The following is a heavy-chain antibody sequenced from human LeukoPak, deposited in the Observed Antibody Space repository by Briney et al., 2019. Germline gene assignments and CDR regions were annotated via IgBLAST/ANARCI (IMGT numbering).Heavy chain of an antibody. CDR1: GGSISVSGYY. D-gene: IGHD3-22*01. J-gene: IGHJ3*01. CDR3: ARTHSSSDAFDV. CDR2: IYYSGTT. Sequence: TSETLSLTCSVSGGSISVSGYYWGWIRQSPEKGLEWIANIYYSGTTYYSPSLESRVTISVETSKSQFSLRMTSVAAADTAVYYCARTHSSSDAFDVWGQGTMVIVSS. V-gene: IGHV4-39*01.